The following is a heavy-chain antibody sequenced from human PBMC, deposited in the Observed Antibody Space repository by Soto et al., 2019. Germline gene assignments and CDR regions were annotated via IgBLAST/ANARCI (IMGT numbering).Heavy chain of an antibody. J-gene: IGHJ5*02. CDR2: ISGSGGST. V-gene: IGHV3-23*01. D-gene: IGHD3-3*01. Sequence: GGSLRLSCAASGFTFSSYAMSWVRQAPGKGLEWVSAISGSGGSTYYADSVKGRFTISRDNSKNTLYLQMNSLRAEDTAVYYCAKTLNYDFWSGYHIKNWFDPWGQGTLVTVSS. CDR3: AKTLNYDFWSGYHIKNWFDP. CDR1: GFTFSSYA.